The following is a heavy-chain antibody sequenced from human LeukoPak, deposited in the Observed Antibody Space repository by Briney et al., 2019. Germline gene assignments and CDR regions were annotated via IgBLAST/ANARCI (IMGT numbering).Heavy chain of an antibody. CDR1: GGSISGSSYY. J-gene: IGHJ4*02. CDR2: IYYSGST. Sequence: SETLSLTCTVSGGSISGSSYYWGWIRQPPGKGLEWIGSIYYSGSTYYNPSLKSRVTISVDTSKNQFSLKLSSVTAADTAVYYCARATVPTGFDYWGQGTLVTVSS. V-gene: IGHV4-39*07. CDR3: ARATVPTGFDY. D-gene: IGHD4-17*01.